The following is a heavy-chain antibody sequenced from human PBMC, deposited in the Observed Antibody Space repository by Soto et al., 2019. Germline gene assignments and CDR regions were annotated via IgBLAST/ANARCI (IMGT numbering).Heavy chain of an antibody. J-gene: IGHJ3*02. V-gene: IGHV6-1*01. D-gene: IGHD4-17*01. Sequence: SQTLSLTCAISGDSVSSNSAAWNWIRQSPSRGLEWLGRTYYRSKWYNDYTVSVKSRITINPDTSKKQFSLQLNSVTPEDTAVYYCARDVRDDYGDYKDAFDIWGQGTMVTVSS. CDR3: ARDVRDDYGDYKDAFDI. CDR2: TYYRSKWYN. CDR1: GDSVSSNSAA.